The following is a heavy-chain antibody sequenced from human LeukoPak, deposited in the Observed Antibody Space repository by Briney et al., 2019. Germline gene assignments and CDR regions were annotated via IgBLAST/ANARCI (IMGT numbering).Heavy chain of an antibody. V-gene: IGHV3-64*01. CDR2: ISSNGGST. D-gene: IGHD3-22*01. CDR1: GFTFSSYA. CDR3: AAAYDSSGYYSPFDI. J-gene: IGHJ3*02. Sequence: PGGSLRLSCAASGFTFSSYAMHWVRQAPGKGLEYVSAISSNGGSTYYANSVKGRFTISRDNSKNTLYLQMGSLRAEDTAVYYCAAAYDSSGYYSPFDIWGQGTMVTVSS.